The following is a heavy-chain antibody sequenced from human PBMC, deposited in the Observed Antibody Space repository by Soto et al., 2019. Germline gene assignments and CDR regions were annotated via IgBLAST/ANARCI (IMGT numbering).Heavy chain of an antibody. CDR3: ARGLHCSGGSGYTPTPGYYGMDA. D-gene: IGHD2-15*01. V-gene: IGHV1-2*04. CDR2: INPNSGGT. CDR1: GYTFTGYY. Sequence: GAAVKVSCKASGYTFTGYYMHWVRQAPGQGLEWMGWINPNSGGTNYAQKFQGWVTMTRDTSISTAYMELSRLRSDDTAVYYCARGLHCSGGSGYTPTPGYYGMDAWGKGTTVTVSS. J-gene: IGHJ6*04.